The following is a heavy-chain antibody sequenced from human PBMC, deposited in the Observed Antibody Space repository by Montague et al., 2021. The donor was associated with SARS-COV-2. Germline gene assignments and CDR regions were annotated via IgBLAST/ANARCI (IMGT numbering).Heavy chain of an antibody. Sequence: SETLSLTCAVHGGSFSGYYWSWIRQPPGKGLEWIGEINQSGSTNXNPSLKSRVPLSVDTSKKQFSLKLSSLTAADTAVYYCARVAGGYYHDSSAYFDYWGQGSLVTVSS. V-gene: IGHV4-34*01. D-gene: IGHD3-22*01. CDR3: ARVAGGYYHDSSAYFDY. J-gene: IGHJ4*02. CDR1: GGSFSGYY. CDR2: INQSGST.